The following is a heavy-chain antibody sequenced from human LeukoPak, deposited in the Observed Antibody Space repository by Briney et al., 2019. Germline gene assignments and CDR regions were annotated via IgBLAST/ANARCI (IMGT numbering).Heavy chain of an antibody. V-gene: IGHV3-21*01. CDR2: ISSSSSSYI. Sequence: GGSLRLSCAASGFTFSSYSMNWVRQAPGKGLEWVSSISSSSSSYIYYADSVKGRFTISRDNAKNSLYLQMNSLRAEDTAVYYCARAYRYCSGGSCYSDYFDYWGQGTLVTVSS. J-gene: IGHJ4*02. CDR3: ARAYRYCSGGSCYSDYFDY. CDR1: GFTFSSYS. D-gene: IGHD2-15*01.